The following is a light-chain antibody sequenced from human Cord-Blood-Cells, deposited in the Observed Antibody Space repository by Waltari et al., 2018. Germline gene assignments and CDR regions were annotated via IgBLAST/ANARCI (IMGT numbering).Light chain of an antibody. CDR1: SSDVGGYNS. CDR3: SSYAGSNSYV. J-gene: IGLJ1*01. CDR2: EVI. Sequence: QSALTQPPSASGSPGQSVTISCTGTSSDVGGYNSVSWYQQHPGKAPKLMIYEVIKRPSGVPDRFSGSKSGNTASLTVSGLQAEDEADYYCSSYAGSNSYVFGTGTKVTVL. V-gene: IGLV2-8*01.